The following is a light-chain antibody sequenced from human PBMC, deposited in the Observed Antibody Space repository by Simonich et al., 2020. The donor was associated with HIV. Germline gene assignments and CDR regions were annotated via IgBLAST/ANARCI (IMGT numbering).Light chain of an antibody. Sequence: DIQMTQSPSSVSASVGDRVTITCRASQGISSWLAWYQHKPGKAPKLLMYAASTLQRGVPSRFSGSGSGTKFTLTITSLQPEDFATYYCQQAIGFPRTFGQGNKVEVK. J-gene: IGKJ1*01. CDR1: QGISSW. V-gene: IGKV1-12*01. CDR2: AAS. CDR3: QQAIGFPRT.